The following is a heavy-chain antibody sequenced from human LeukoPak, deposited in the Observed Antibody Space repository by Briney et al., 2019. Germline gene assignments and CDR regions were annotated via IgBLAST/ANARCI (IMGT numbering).Heavy chain of an antibody. V-gene: IGHV4-34*01. CDR2: INHSRTT. D-gene: IGHD2-15*01. J-gene: IGHJ5*02. Sequence: SETLSLTCAVYGGSFSGYYWSWIRQPPGKGLEWIGGINHSRTTNYNPSLKSRVTISVDTSKNQFSLKLSSVTAADTAVYYCARDVDATSGWFDPWGQGTLVTVSS. CDR3: ARDVDATSGWFDP. CDR1: GGSFSGYY.